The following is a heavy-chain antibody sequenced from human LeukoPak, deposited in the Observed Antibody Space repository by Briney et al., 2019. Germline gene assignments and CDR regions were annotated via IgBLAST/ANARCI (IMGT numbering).Heavy chain of an antibody. CDR2: IYYSGST. CDR3: ASNYYDSSGNY. CDR1: GGSISSYY. V-gene: IGHV4-59*01. Sequence: SETLSLTYTVSGGSISSYYWSWIRQPPGKGLEWIGYIYYSGSTNYNPSLKSRVTISVDTSKNQFSLKLSSVTAADTAVYYCASNYYDSSGNYWGQGTLVTVSS. J-gene: IGHJ4*02. D-gene: IGHD3-22*01.